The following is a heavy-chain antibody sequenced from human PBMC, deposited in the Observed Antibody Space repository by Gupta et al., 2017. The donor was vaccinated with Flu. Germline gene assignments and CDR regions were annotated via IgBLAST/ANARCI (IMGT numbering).Heavy chain of an antibody. CDR3: ATPTQRTGTAGTGEAFDI. Sequence: INWVRQAPGQGLEWMGGVIPLFGLAHYAQNFQGRVTITADKSTTTAYMEVSSLRSEDTAVYYCATPTQRTGTAGTGEAFDIWGQGTMVTVSS. V-gene: IGHV1-69*17. J-gene: IGHJ3*02. CDR2: VIPLFGLA. D-gene: IGHD6-13*01.